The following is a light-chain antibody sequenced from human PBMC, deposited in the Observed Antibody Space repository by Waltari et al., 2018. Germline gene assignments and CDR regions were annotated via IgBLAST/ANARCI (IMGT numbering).Light chain of an antibody. CDR2: DTP. J-gene: IGKJ4*01. CDR3: QQGVILPLT. V-gene: IGKV3-11*01. Sequence: EIVLTQSPVTLSLAAGERATLSCRASESVSTYLAWYQQKPGQSPTLLIYDTPKRATGIPGRFSGSGYGTDFTLTINNLEAEDFALYYCQQGVILPLTFGGGTKLEIK. CDR1: ESVSTY.